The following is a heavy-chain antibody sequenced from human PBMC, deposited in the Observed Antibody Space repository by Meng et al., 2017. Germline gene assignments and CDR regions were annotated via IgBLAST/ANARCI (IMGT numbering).Heavy chain of an antibody. J-gene: IGHJ4*02. CDR1: GGSISSSNW. CDR2: IYHSGST. Sequence: VQLTGSGPGLVKPSGTLSLTCAVSGGSISSSNWWSWVRQTPGKGLEWIGEIYHSGSTNYNPSLKSRVTISVDKSKNQFSLKLSSVTAADTAVYYCARAGVGYYDSSGPYSYWGQGTLVTVSS. D-gene: IGHD3-22*01. CDR3: ARAGVGYYDSSGPYSY. V-gene: IGHV4-4*02.